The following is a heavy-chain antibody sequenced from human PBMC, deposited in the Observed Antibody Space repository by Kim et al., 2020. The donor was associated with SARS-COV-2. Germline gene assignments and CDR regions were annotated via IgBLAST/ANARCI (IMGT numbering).Heavy chain of an antibody. CDR2: INTNTGNP. D-gene: IGHD3-3*01. V-gene: IGHV7-4-1*02. CDR1: GYTFTSYA. CDR3: ARAAEMDYVFWSGYYQRGDWFEP. J-gene: IGHJ5*02. Sequence: ASVKVSCKASGYTFTSYAMNWVRQAPGQGLEWMGWINTNTGNPTYAQGFTGRLVFSLDTSVSTANLQISSLKAEDTAVYYCARAAEMDYVFWSGYYQRGDWFEPWGQGTLVPVSA.